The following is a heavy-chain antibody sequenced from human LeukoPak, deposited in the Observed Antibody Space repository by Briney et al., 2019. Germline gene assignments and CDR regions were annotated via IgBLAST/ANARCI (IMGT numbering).Heavy chain of an antibody. J-gene: IGHJ6*02. CDR2: IYRGGST. Sequence: GGSLNPSVAAPGFTSISNYMTWFRQPQGKGLEWAPVIYRGGSTYYADSVKGRFTISRDNSKNTLYLKMNSLRAEDTAVYYCHRQRAYGMDVWGQGTTVTVSS. V-gene: IGHV3-66*04. CDR3: HRQRAYGMDV. CDR1: GFTSISNY.